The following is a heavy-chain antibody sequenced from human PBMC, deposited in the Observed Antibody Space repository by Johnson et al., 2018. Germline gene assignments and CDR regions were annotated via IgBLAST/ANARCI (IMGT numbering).Heavy chain of an antibody. CDR1: GFTFSSYA. D-gene: IGHD3-22*01. J-gene: IGHJ3*02. Sequence: EVQLVESGGGLVQPGGSLRLSCAASGFTFSSYAMSWVRQAPGKGLEWVSAISGSGGSTYYADSVKGRFILSRDNSKNTLYLQMNSLRAEDTAVYYCAKDRITMIVVGNPDAFDIWGQGTMVTVSS. CDR2: ISGSGGST. V-gene: IGHV3-23*04. CDR3: AKDRITMIVVGNPDAFDI.